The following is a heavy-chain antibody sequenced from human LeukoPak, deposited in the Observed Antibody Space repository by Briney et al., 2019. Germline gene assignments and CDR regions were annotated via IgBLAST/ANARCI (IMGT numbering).Heavy chain of an antibody. V-gene: IGHV3-30-3*01. CDR2: ISYDGSIQ. CDR3: ARERGEGRTRNFDY. J-gene: IGHJ4*02. Sequence: GGSLRLSCAASGFTFSSYFVHWVRQAPGKGLDWVTTISYDGSIQYYSDSVKGRFTISRDNPKNTLYLQMNSLKPEDTAMYYCARERGEGRTRNFDYWGQGTLVTVSS. CDR1: GFTFSSYF. D-gene: IGHD3-16*01.